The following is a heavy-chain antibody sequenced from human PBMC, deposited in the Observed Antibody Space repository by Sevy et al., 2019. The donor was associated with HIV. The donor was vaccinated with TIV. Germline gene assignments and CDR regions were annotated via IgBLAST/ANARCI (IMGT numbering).Heavy chain of an antibody. J-gene: IGHJ4*02. CDR2: FDPEDGET. CDR1: GYTLSELS. CDR3: ATTREYYEDSSGYLDF. Sequence: ASVKVSCKVSGYTLSELSIHWVRQAPGKGLEWMGRFDPEDGETIYAQKFQGRVTLTEDTSTDTAYMELRSLKTEDTAVYYCATTREYYEDSSGYLDFWGPGTLVTVSS. D-gene: IGHD3-22*01. V-gene: IGHV1-24*01.